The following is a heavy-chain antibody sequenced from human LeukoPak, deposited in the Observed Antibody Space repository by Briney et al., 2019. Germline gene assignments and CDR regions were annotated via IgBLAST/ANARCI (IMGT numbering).Heavy chain of an antibody. V-gene: IGHV3-23*01. CDR2: ISGSGGST. D-gene: IGHD5-18*01. CDR1: GFTFSSYA. CDR3: AKALGYRRYYFDY. Sequence: GGSLRLSCAASGFTFSSYAMRWVRQAPGKGLEWVSAISGSGGSTYYADSVKGRFTISRDNSKNTLYLQMNSLRAEDTAVYYCAKALGYRRYYFDYWGQGTLVTVSS. J-gene: IGHJ4*02.